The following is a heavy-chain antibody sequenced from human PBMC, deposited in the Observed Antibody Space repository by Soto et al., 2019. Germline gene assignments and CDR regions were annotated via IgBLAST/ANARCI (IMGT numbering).Heavy chain of an antibody. J-gene: IGHJ4*02. CDR3: AKAGYVSGSF. CDR1: GFTVSTHA. V-gene: IGHV3-23*01. Sequence: GGSLRLSCAVSGFTVSTHAIIWVRQGPGKGLEWVSGISSYVGTYYADSVKGRFTISRDNSKNALYLQMNSLRVEDTAVYHCAKAGYVSGSFWGQGTQVTVSS. D-gene: IGHD3-10*01. CDR2: ISSYVGT.